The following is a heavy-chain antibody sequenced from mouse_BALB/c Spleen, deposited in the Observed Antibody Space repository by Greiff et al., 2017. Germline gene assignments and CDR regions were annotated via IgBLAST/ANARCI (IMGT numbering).Heavy chain of an antibody. CDR1: GISITTGNYR. CDR3: ARESDWDGFFFDY. Sequence: EVKVEESGPGLVKPSQTVSLTCTVTGISITTGNYRWSWIRQFPGNKLEWIGYIYYSGTITYNPSLTSRTTITRDTSKNQFFLEMNSLTAEDTATYYCARESDWDGFFFDYWGQGTTLTVSS. CDR2: IYYSGTI. D-gene: IGHD4-1*01. J-gene: IGHJ2*01. V-gene: IGHV3-5*02.